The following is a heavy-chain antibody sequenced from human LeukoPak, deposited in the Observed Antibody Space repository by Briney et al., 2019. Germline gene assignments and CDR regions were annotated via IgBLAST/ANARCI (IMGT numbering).Heavy chain of an antibody. V-gene: IGHV4-34*01. CDR1: GGSFSGYY. CDR2: INHSGST. D-gene: IGHD6-6*01. Sequence: SETLSLTCAVYGGSFSGYYWSWIRQPPGKGLEWIGEINHSGSTNYNPSLKSRVTISVDTSKNQFSLKLSSVTAADTAVYYCARHEGSRGFDYWGQGTLVTVSS. CDR3: ARHEGSRGFDY. J-gene: IGHJ4*02.